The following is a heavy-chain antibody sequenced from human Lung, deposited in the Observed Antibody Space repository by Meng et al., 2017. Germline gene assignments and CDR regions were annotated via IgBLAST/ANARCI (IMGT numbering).Heavy chain of an antibody. D-gene: IGHD6-25*01. J-gene: IGHJ4*02. CDR3: ARDEDISAAGKLFGDY. CDR2: INPKSGDT. V-gene: IGHV1-2*06. Sequence: GREVKQPGSSVKAPCKPSGYHFPDYLIPRVRRAPGTGLEWMGRINPKSGDTHYAQKFQARVTMTGYTSISTAYMELSGLRSDDTAMYYCARDEDISAAGKLFGDYWGQGTLVTVSS. CDR1: GYHFPDYL.